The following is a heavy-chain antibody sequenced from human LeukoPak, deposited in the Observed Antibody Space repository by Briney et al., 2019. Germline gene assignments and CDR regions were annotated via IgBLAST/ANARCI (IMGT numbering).Heavy chain of an antibody. D-gene: IGHD1-26*01. CDR3: ARDGVVGAISWFDP. V-gene: IGHV1-69*05. J-gene: IGHJ5*02. CDR2: IIPIFGTA. Sequence: ASVKVSCKASGGTFSSYAISWVRQAPGQGLEWMGGIIPIFGTANYAQKFQGRVTITTDESTSTAYMELSSLRSEDTAVYYCARDGVVGAISWFDPWGQGTLVTVSS. CDR1: GGTFSSYA.